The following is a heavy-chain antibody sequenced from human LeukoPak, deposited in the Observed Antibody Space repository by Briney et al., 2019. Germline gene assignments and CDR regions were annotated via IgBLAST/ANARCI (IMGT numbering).Heavy chain of an antibody. CDR1: GGSISSSSYY. Sequence: SETLSLTCTVSGGSISSSSYYWGWIRQPPGKGLEWFGSIYYSGSTYYNPSLKSRVTISVDTSKNQFSLKLSSVTAPYTTVYYCATRKLGNDYWGQGTLVTVSS. D-gene: IGHD7-27*01. CDR2: IYYSGST. J-gene: IGHJ4*02. V-gene: IGHV4-39*07. CDR3: ATRKLGNDY.